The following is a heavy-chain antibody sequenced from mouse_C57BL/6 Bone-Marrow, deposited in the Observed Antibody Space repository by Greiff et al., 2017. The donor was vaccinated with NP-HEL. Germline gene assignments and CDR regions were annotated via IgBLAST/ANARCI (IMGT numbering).Heavy chain of an antibody. Sequence: VQLQQSGPELVKPGASVKISCKASGYTFTDYYMNWVQQSHGKSLEWIGDINPNNGGTSYNQKFKGKATLTVDKSSSTAYMELRSLTSEDSAVYYCARATYYDYDGAMDYWGQGTSVTVSS. CDR2: INPNNGGT. CDR3: ARATYYDYDGAMDY. CDR1: GYTFTDYY. J-gene: IGHJ4*01. V-gene: IGHV1-26*01. D-gene: IGHD2-4*01.